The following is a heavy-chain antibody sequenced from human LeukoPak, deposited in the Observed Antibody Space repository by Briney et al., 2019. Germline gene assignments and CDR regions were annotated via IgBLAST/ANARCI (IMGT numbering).Heavy chain of an antibody. J-gene: IGHJ3*02. CDR1: GYTLIELS. CDR2: ISAYNGNT. V-gene: IGHV1-18*01. Sequence: ASVKVSCKVSGYTLIELSIHWVRQAPGQGLEWMGWISAYNGNTNYAQKLQGRVTMTTDTSTSTAYMELRSLRSDDTAVYYCARGDWGSSGYYDAFDIWGQGTMVTVSS. CDR3: ARGDWGSSGYYDAFDI. D-gene: IGHD3-22*01.